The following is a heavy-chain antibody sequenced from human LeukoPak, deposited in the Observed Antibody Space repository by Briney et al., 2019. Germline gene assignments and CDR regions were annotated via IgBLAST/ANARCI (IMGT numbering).Heavy chain of an antibody. CDR1: GYTFTSYD. D-gene: IGHD6-19*01. Sequence: ASVKVSCKASGYTFTSYDINWVRQATGQGLEWMGWINPNSGNTGYAQKFQGRVTITRNTSISTAYMELSSLRSEDTAVYYCARGRRIAVARVYYFDYWGQGTLVTVSS. CDR3: ARGRRIAVARVYYFDY. V-gene: IGHV1-8*03. CDR2: INPNSGNT. J-gene: IGHJ4*02.